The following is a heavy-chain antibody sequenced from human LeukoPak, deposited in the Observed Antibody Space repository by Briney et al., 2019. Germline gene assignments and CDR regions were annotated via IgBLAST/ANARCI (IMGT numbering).Heavy chain of an antibody. CDR3: ARVRDAFDI. V-gene: IGHV4-59*01. Sequence: SETLFLTCTVSGGSISSYYWSWIRQPPGKGLEWIGYIYYSGSTNYNPSLKSRVAISVDTSKNQFSLKLSSVTAADTAVYYCARVRDAFDIWGQGTMVTVSS. CDR1: GGSISSYY. J-gene: IGHJ3*02. CDR2: IYYSGST.